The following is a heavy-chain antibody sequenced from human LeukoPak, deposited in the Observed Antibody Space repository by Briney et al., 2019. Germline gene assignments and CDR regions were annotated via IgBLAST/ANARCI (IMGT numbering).Heavy chain of an antibody. Sequence: SETLSLTCTVSGGSISSSSYYWGWIRQPAGKGLEWIGSIYYSGSTYYNPSLKSRVTISVDTSKNQFSLKLSSVTAADTAVYYCARHDPSRLYYDILTGYSLGAFDIWGQGTVVTVSS. J-gene: IGHJ3*02. V-gene: IGHV4-39*01. CDR1: GGSISSSSYY. CDR2: IYYSGST. CDR3: ARHDPSRLYYDILTGYSLGAFDI. D-gene: IGHD3-9*01.